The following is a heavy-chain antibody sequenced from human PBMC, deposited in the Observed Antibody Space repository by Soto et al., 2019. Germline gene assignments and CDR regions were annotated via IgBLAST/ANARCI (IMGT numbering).Heavy chain of an antibody. J-gene: IGHJ6*03. D-gene: IGHD6-6*01. CDR1: GYTFTDYG. Sequence: AAVKVSCKASGYTFTDYGISWVRQAPGQRLEWMGWISADNGNTRYTQRLQGRVTMTRDTSTSTAYMELRGLRSDDPAVYYCARVRQLVGYLYYSTDVRGTGTTVTLS. CDR2: ISADNGNT. CDR3: ARVRQLVGYLYYSTDV. V-gene: IGHV1-18*01.